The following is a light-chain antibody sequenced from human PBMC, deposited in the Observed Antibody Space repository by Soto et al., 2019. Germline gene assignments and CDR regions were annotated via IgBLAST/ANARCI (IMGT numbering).Light chain of an antibody. CDR2: KAS. Sequence: DFQMTQSPSTLSASVGDRATITCRASQSISSWLAWFQQKPGKAPKLLIYKASTLKSGVPSRFSGSGSGTEFTLTISSLQPDDFATYYCQHYNSYSEAFGQGTKVDIK. CDR3: QHYNSYSEA. V-gene: IGKV1-5*03. CDR1: QSISSW. J-gene: IGKJ1*01.